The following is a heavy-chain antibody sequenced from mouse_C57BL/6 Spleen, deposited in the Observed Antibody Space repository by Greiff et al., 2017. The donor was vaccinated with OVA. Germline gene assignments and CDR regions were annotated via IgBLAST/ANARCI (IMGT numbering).Heavy chain of an antibody. CDR2: ISYDGSN. CDR3: AREDDGYPAWFAY. CDR1: GYYITSGYY. V-gene: IGHV3-6*01. D-gene: IGHD2-3*01. J-gene: IGHJ3*01. Sequence: EVQLQQSGPGLVKPSQSLSLTCSVTGYYITSGYYWNWIRQFPGNKLEWMGYISYDGSNNYNPSLKNRISITRDTSKNQFFLKLNSVTTEDTATYYCAREDDGYPAWFAYWGQGTLVTVSA.